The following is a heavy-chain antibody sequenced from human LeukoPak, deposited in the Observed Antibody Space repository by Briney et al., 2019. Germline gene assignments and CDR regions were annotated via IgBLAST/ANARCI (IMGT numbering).Heavy chain of an antibody. CDR2: IKGDGSDK. D-gene: IGHD1-14*01. CDR3: ARDPETKRGRDGLDY. CDR1: GFTLSNDW. Sequence: GGSLRLSCAASGFTLSNDWMSWVRQAPGKGLEWMASIKGDGSDKYYVDSVKGRFTISRDNAKNSMYLQMNSLRAEDTAVYYCARDPETKRGRDGLDYWGPGTLVIVSS. V-gene: IGHV3-7*01. J-gene: IGHJ4*02.